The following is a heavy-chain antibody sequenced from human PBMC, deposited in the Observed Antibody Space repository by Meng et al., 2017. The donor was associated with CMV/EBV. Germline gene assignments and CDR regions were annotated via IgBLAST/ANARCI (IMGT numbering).Heavy chain of an antibody. CDR1: GFTFDDYA. CDR3: AKDYSRSWLLYYALDV. V-gene: IGHV3-9*03. CDR2: ISRNSGCI. J-gene: IGHJ6*02. Sequence: GGSLRLSCAASGFTFDDYAMHWVRQAPGKGLEWVSGISRNSGCIGYVDSVKGRFTISRDNAKNSLYLQMNSLRAEDMAFYYCAKDYSRSWLLYYALDVWGQGTTVTVSS. D-gene: IGHD6-13*01.